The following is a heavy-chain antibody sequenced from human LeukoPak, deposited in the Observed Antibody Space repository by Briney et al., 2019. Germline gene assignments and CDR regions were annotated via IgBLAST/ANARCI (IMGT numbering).Heavy chain of an antibody. J-gene: IGHJ6*03. CDR1: GYTFTSYD. CDR3: ARDGSGYYYMDV. CDR2: MNPNSGNT. V-gene: IGHV1-8*01. D-gene: IGHD3-10*01. Sequence: ASVKVSCKASGYTFTSYDINWVRQATGQGLEWMGWMNPNSGNTGYAQKFQGRVTMTRNTSISTAYMELSSLRSEDTAVYYCARDGSGYYYMDVWGKGTTVTVSS.